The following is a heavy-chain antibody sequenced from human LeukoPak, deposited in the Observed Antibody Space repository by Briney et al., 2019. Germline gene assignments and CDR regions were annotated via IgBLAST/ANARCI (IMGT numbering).Heavy chain of an antibody. V-gene: IGHV3-9*01. CDR1: GFTFDDYA. CDR2: ISWNSGSI. Sequence: GGSLRLSCAASGFTFDDYAMHWVRQAPGKGLEWVSGISWNSGSIGYADSVKGRFTISRDNAKNSLYLQMNSLRVEDTALYYCAKDIVAYDSSGYYFAFDIWGQGTMVTVSS. CDR3: AKDIVAYDSSGYYFAFDI. D-gene: IGHD3-22*01. J-gene: IGHJ3*02.